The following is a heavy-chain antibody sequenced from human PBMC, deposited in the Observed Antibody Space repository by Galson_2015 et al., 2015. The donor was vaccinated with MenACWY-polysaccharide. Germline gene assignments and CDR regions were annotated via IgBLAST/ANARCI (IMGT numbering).Heavy chain of an antibody. CDR3: ARVEKYSGSFYILY. V-gene: IGHV4-38-2*01. J-gene: IGHJ4*02. Sequence: SETLSLTCAVSDSSIRSGYFWGWIRQPPGKGLEWIASIFHSGTTYNNPSLKSRVTISVDTSKNQFSLKLSSVTAADTAVYYCARVEKYSGSFYILYWGQGTLVTVSS. D-gene: IGHD1-26*01. CDR1: DSSIRSGYF. CDR2: IFHSGTT.